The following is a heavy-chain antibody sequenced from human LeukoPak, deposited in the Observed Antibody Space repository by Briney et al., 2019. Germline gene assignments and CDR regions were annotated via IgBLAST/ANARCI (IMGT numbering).Heavy chain of an antibody. V-gene: IGHV4-39*07. Sequence: PSETLSLTCTVSGGSISSGTYYWAWIRQPPGRGLEWIGTIYHSGSTYYNPSLKTRVTISVDTSKNQFSLNLTSLTAADTAVYYCARDRKYYYHMDVWGKGTTVTVSS. CDR3: ARDRKYYYHMDV. D-gene: IGHD1-14*01. CDR1: GGSISSGTYY. J-gene: IGHJ6*03. CDR2: IYHSGST.